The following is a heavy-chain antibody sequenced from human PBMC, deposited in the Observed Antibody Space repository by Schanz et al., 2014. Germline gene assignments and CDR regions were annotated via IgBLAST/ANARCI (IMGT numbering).Heavy chain of an antibody. J-gene: IGHJ4*02. Sequence: QVQLVESGGGVVQPGRSLRLSCAAYGFTLSSYAMHWVRQAPGKGLEWVAVISYDGSNKYYADSVKGRFTISRDNSKDTLYLQMDPLRAEDTAVEFCARDRGYCRRGNCFTFDYWGQGTLVTVSS. CDR3: ARDRGYCRRGNCFTFDY. CDR2: ISYDGSNK. V-gene: IGHV3-30-3*01. CDR1: GFTLSSYA. D-gene: IGHD2-15*01.